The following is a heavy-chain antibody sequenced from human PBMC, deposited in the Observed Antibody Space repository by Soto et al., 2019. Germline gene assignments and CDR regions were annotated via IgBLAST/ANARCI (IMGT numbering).Heavy chain of an antibody. J-gene: IGHJ6*03. D-gene: IGHD3-3*01. CDR1: GFTFSSYW. CDR2: INSDGSST. CDR3: VRAVDFWSGYHTLYYYYCMDV. Sequence: PGGSLRLSCAASGFTFSSYWMHWVRQAPGKGLVWVSRINSDGSSTSYADSVKGRFTISRDNAKNTLYLQMNSLRAEDTAVYYFVRAVDFWSGYHTLYYYYCMDVWGKGTTVTVSS. V-gene: IGHV3-74*01.